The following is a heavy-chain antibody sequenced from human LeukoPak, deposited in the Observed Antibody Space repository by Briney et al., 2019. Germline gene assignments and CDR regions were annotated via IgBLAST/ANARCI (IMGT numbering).Heavy chain of an antibody. D-gene: IGHD3-16*01. CDR2: IKRDGSEK. CDR1: GFTFSSYW. Sequence: GGSLRLSCAASGFTFSSYWMSWVRQAPGKGLEWVANIKRDGSEKYYVDSVKGRFTISRDNAKNSLYLQMNSLRAEDTAVYYCARGLGGATIYYFDYWGQGTLVTVSS. J-gene: IGHJ4*02. V-gene: IGHV3-7*01. CDR3: ARGLGGATIYYFDY.